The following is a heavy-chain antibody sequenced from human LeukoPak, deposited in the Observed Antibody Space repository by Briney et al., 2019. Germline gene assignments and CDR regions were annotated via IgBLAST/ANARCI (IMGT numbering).Heavy chain of an antibody. Sequence: SETLSLTCTVSGGSISSYYWSWIRQPPGKGLEWIGYIYYSGSTNYNPSLKSRVTISVDTSKNQSSLKLSSVTAADTAVYYCARARYSSSWYRGRNWFDPWGQGTLVTVSS. D-gene: IGHD6-13*01. CDR1: GGSISSYY. V-gene: IGHV4-59*01. J-gene: IGHJ5*02. CDR3: ARARYSSSWYRGRNWFDP. CDR2: IYYSGST.